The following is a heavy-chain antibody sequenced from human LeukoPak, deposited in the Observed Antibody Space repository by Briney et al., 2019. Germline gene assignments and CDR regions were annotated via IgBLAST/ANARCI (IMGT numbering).Heavy chain of an antibody. V-gene: IGHV3-23*01. CDR2: ISGSGGST. D-gene: IGHD1-26*01. Sequence: PGGSLRLSCAASGLTFSSYAMSWVRQAPGKGLEWVSTISGSGGSTYYADFVKGRFTISRDNSKNTLYLQMNSLRAEDTAVYYCAGFSGSYSDYFDYWGQGTLVTVSS. CDR3: AGFSGSYSDYFDY. J-gene: IGHJ4*02. CDR1: GLTFSSYA.